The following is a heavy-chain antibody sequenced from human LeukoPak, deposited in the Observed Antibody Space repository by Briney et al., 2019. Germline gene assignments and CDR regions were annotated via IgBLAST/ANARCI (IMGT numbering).Heavy chain of an antibody. Sequence: SETLSLTCTVSGDSISNYYCNWIRQPAGKGLEWIGHIYTSGSTNYNPSLKSRVTMSVDRSKNQFSLNLSSVTAADTAVYYCARGGVDYRAAAVTGWFGPWGQGILVTVSS. D-gene: IGHD6-13*01. CDR1: GDSISNYY. J-gene: IGHJ5*02. V-gene: IGHV4-4*07. CDR3: ARGGVDYRAAAVTGWFGP. CDR2: IYTSGST.